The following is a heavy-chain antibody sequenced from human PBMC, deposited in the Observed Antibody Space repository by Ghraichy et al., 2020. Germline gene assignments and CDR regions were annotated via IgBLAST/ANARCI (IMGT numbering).Heavy chain of an antibody. J-gene: IGHJ6*02. CDR3: ARELVVPAAAQSGGYYYYYYGMDV. CDR2: IGTAGDT. Sequence: GESLNISCAASGFTFSSYDMHWVRQATGKGLEWVSAIGTAGDTYYPGSVKGRFTISRENAKNSLYLQMNSLRAGDTAVYYCARELVVPAAAQSGGYYYYYYGMDVWGQWTAVTVSS. V-gene: IGHV3-13*01. CDR1: GFTFSSYD. D-gene: IGHD2-2*01.